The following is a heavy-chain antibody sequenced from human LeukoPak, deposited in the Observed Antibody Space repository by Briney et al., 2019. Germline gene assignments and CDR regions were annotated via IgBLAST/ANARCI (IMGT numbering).Heavy chain of an antibody. CDR2: ISNSGDLI. CDR1: GFTFSSFD. D-gene: IGHD3-3*01. Sequence: PGGSLRLSCAASGFTFSSFDMNWVRQAPGKGLEWVSFISNSGDLIKYADSVKGRFTISRDNAENSLYLQMNSLRAEDTAVYYCARVTTYYDFWSGYSYYYYYYYMDVWGKGTTVTVSS. J-gene: IGHJ6*03. CDR3: ARVTTYYDFWSGYSYYYYYYYMDV. V-gene: IGHV3-48*03.